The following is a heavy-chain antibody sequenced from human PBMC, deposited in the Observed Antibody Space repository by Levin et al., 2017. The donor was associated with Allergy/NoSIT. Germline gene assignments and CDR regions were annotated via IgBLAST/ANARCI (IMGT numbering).Heavy chain of an antibody. CDR2: ISSSGSTI. J-gene: IGHJ4*02. V-gene: IGHV3-48*03. CDR1: GFTFSSYE. D-gene: IGHD3-3*01. Sequence: GESLKISCAASGFTFSSYEMNWVRQAPGKGLEWVSYISSSGSTIYYADSVKGRFTISRDNAKNSLYLQMNSLRAEETAVYYCERQLGNYWRGYNYFDAWGQGTLVTVSS. CDR3: ERQLGNYWRGYNYFDA.